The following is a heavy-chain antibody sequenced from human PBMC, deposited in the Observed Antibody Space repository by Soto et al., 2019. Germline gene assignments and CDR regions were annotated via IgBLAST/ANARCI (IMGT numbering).Heavy chain of an antibody. V-gene: IGHV3-15*07. J-gene: IGHJ4*02. Sequence: EVQLVESGGGLVKPGGSLRLSCAGSGFTFTNAWMNWVRQAPGKGLEWVGRIKSKPDGGTTDYAAPVKGRFTISRDDSKKTVYVQMNSLKTEETAVYYCSTGGYDFDFWGQGTLVTVSS. CDR3: STGGYDFDF. CDR1: GFTFTNAW. CDR2: IKSKPDGGTT. D-gene: IGHD5-12*01.